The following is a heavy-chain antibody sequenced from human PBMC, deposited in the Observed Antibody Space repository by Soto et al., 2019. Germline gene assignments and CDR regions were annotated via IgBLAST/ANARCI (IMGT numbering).Heavy chain of an antibody. CDR3: ARDRSSGWYREFDN. CDR1: GGSISPYY. J-gene: IGHJ4*02. Sequence: PSETLSLTCSVSGGSISPYYWSWIRQPPGKGLEWIGSVYYTGSTNYNPSLKSRVTLSVDTSKNQFSLKLSSVTAADTAVYYCARDRSSGWYREFDNWGQRTLVTVSS. V-gene: IGHV4-59*01. D-gene: IGHD6-19*01. CDR2: VYYTGST.